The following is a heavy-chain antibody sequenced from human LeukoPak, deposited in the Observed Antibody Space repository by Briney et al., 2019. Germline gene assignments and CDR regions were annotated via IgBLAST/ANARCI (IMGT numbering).Heavy chain of an antibody. V-gene: IGHV1-2*02. D-gene: IGHD3-10*01. CDR1: GYTFTAYY. Sequence: ASVKFSCKASGYTFTAYYIHWVRQAPGQGLEWMGWINPNSGGTNYAQRFQGRVTMTRDTSITTAYMELSRLRSDDTAVYYCASPWGRWFGELIWYFDLWGRGTLVTVSS. CDR3: ASPWGRWFGELIWYFDL. J-gene: IGHJ2*01. CDR2: INPNSGGT.